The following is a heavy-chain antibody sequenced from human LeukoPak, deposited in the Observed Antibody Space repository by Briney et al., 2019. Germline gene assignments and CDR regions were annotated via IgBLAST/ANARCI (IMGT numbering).Heavy chain of an antibody. CDR3: ARVKRWLQLLGFDI. Sequence: GGSLRPPCAASGFTFSSYWMHWVRQAPGKGLVWVSRINSDGSSTSYADSVKGRFTISRDNAKNTLYLQMNSLRAEDTAVYYCARVKRWLQLLGFDIWGQGTIVTVSS. V-gene: IGHV3-74*01. J-gene: IGHJ3*02. CDR1: GFTFSSYW. CDR2: INSDGSST. D-gene: IGHD5-24*01.